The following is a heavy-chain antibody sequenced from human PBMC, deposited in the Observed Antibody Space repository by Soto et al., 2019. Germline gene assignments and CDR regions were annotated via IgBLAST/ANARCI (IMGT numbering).Heavy chain of an antibody. J-gene: IGHJ6*02. CDR1: GGSVSRGSHY. CDR3: ARYTYTYDGGVSPDCYCYGMDV. V-gene: IGHV4-61*01. CDR2: IFYSGST. D-gene: IGHD2-21*02. Sequence: LSLTCTVSGGSVSRGSHYWSWTRQPPGKGLEWIGYIFYSGSTNYNPSLKSRLTISVDTSKNQFSLKLSSVTAADTAVYYCARYTYTYDGGVSPDCYCYGMDVWGQGTTVTVSS.